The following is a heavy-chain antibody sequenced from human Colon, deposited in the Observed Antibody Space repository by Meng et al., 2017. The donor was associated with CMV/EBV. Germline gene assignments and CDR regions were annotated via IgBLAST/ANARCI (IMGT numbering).Heavy chain of an antibody. Sequence: GGSLRLSCAASGFTFRSYWMNWVRQAPGKGLEWVASINYRGSDLYYADSVKGRFTISRDNAKNSLYLQMNSLRAEDTAVYYCARALKPLGTRSGLDVWGQGTTVTVSS. V-gene: IGHV3-21*01. J-gene: IGHJ6*02. D-gene: IGHD1-1*01. CDR1: GFTFRSYW. CDR2: INYRGSDL. CDR3: ARALKPLGTRSGLDV.